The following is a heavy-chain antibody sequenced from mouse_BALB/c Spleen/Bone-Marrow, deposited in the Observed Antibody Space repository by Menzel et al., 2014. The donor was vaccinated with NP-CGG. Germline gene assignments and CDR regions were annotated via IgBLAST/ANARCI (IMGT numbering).Heavy chain of an antibody. J-gene: IGHJ4*01. V-gene: IGHV1S56*01. Sequence: VQLQQSGPALVKPGALVKISCKASGYTFTSYDINWVKQRPGQGLEWIGWIYPGDGSTKYNEKFKGKATLTADKSSSTAYMQLSSLTSENSAVYFCARDNSYYAMDYWGQGTSVTVSS. CDR2: IYPGDGST. CDR3: ARDNSYYAMDY. CDR1: GYTFTSYD.